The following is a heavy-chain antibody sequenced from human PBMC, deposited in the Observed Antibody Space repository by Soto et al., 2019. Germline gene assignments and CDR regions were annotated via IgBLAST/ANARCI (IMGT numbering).Heavy chain of an antibody. Sequence: QLQLQESGPGLVKPSETLSLTCTVSGGSISSSSYYWGWIRQSPGKGLEWIGNIYYSGSTYYNPSLKSRVRVSVDRARNQLCLKRSSVPAADTAVYYWARRGGSSPFDYWGQGTLVTVSS. V-gene: IGHV4-39*01. J-gene: IGHJ4*02. CDR2: IYYSGST. D-gene: IGHD1-26*01. CDR1: GGSISSSSYY. CDR3: ARRGGSSPFDY.